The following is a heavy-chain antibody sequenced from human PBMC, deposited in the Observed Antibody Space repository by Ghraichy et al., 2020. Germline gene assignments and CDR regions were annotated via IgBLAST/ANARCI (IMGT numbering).Heavy chain of an antibody. CDR3: GSRDYYGMDGYYFGPIQN. D-gene: IGHD3-3*01. Sequence: SVKVSCKLSGDTFDKHGFSWVRQAPGQGLEWMGGIVPRFRTPHYTKKFETKITISADTSTDTAYLEVRNVTTEDTAVYFCGSRDYYGMDGYYFGPIQNWGQGTLVIVSS. J-gene: IGHJ4*02. CDR1: GDTFDKHG. CDR2: IVPRFRTP. V-gene: IGHV1-69*06.